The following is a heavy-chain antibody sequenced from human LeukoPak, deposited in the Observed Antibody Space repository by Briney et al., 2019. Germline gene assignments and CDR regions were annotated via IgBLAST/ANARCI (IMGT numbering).Heavy chain of an antibody. Sequence: ASVKVSCKASGYTCTGYYMHWVRQAPGQGLEWMGWINPNSGGTNYAQKFQGRVTMTRDTSISTAYMEPSRLRPDDPAVYYRARSEMATIDYSGQGTLVTASS. CDR2: INPNSGGT. V-gene: IGHV1-2*02. D-gene: IGHD5-24*01. CDR3: ARSEMATIDY. CDR1: GYTCTGYY. J-gene: IGHJ4*02.